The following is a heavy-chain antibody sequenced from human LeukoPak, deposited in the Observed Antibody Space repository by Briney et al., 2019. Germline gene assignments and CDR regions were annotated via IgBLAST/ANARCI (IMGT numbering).Heavy chain of an antibody. CDR3: ARDAHVVVVAAGLDV. Sequence: GGSLRLSCAASGFTFSDYYMSWIRQAPGKGLEWGSYISSSGSTIYYADSVKGRFPISRENAKNSLYLKMNSLIAEDMAVYYGARDAHVVVVAAGLDVWCQGTTVTVS. D-gene: IGHD2-15*01. CDR1: GFTFSDYY. V-gene: IGHV3-11*01. J-gene: IGHJ6*02. CDR2: ISSSGSTI.